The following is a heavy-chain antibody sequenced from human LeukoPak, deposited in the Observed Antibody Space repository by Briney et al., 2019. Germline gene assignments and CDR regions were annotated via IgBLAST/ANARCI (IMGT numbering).Heavy chain of an antibody. CDR1: GFTFSSYS. J-gene: IGHJ5*02. CDR3: ARVGVVVITSSWWFDP. CDR2: ISSSSSYI. D-gene: IGHD3-22*01. V-gene: IGHV3-21*01. Sequence: GGSLRLSCAASGFTFSSYSMNWVRQAPGKGLEWVSSISSSSSYIYYADSVKGRFTISRDNAKNSLYLQMSSLRAEDTAVYYCARVGVVVITSSWWFDPWGQGTLVTVSS.